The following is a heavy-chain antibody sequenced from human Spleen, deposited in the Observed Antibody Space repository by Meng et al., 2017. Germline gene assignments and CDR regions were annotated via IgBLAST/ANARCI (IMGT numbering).Heavy chain of an antibody. CDR2: IIPIFGTA. CDR3: ASGGEGRWELSLY. CDR1: GGTFSSYA. Sequence: SVKVSCKASGGTFSSYAISWVRQAPGQGLEWMGGIIPIFGTANYAQKFQGRVTITTDESTSTAYMELSSLRSEDTAVYYCASGGEGRWELSLYWGQGTLVTVSS. D-gene: IGHD1-26*01. V-gene: IGHV1-69*05. J-gene: IGHJ4*02.